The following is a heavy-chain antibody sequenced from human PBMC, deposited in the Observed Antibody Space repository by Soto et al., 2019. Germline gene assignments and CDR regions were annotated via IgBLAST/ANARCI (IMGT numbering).Heavy chain of an antibody. CDR2: INPSGGST. Sequence: SVKFSSRASGYTFPSYYMHWLRQAPGQGLEWMGIINPSGGSTSYAQKIQGRVTMTRDNSTSTVYMELSSLRSEDTAVYYCARVRRYGSRQYYYGMDAWGQGTTVTVSS. CDR3: ARVRRYGSRQYYYGMDA. D-gene: IGHD5-18*01. CDR1: GYTFPSYY. V-gene: IGHV1-46*01. J-gene: IGHJ6*02.